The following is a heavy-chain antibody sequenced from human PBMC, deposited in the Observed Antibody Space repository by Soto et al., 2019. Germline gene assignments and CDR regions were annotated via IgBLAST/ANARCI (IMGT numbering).Heavy chain of an antibody. CDR2: INHSGST. CDR1: GGSFSGYY. CDR3: ARGYSGYEGTRHLYY. Sequence: QVQLQQWGAGLLKPSETLSLTCAVYGGSFSGYYWSWIRQPPGKGLEWIGEINHSGSTNYNPSLKSRVTISVDTSKNQVSLKLRSVTAAATAVYYCARGYSGYEGTRHLYYWGQVTLVTVSS. V-gene: IGHV4-34*01. D-gene: IGHD5-12*01. J-gene: IGHJ4*02.